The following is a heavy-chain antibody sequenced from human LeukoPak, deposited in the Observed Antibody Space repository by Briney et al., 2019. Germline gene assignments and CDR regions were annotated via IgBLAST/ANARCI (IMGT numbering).Heavy chain of an antibody. CDR3: ARVGIAVAGYYYYYMDV. V-gene: IGHV4-34*01. CDR1: GGSFSGYY. J-gene: IGHJ6*03. Sequence: SETLSLTCAVYGGSFSGYYWSWIRQPPGKGLEWIGEINHSGSTNYNPSLKSRVTISVDTSKNQFSLKLSSVTAADTAVYYCARVGIAVAGYYYYYMDVWGKGTTVTISS. D-gene: IGHD6-19*01. CDR2: INHSGST.